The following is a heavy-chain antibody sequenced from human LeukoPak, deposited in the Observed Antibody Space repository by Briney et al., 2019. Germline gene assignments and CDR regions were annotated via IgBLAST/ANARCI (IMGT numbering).Heavy chain of an antibody. D-gene: IGHD2-2*02. CDR2: IYHSGST. J-gene: IGHJ4*02. CDR3: ARGGGRVVPAAII. Sequence: PSETLSLTCAVSGGSISSGGYSWSWIRQPPGKGLEWIGYIYHSGSTYYNPSLKSRVTISVDRSKNQFSLKLSSATAADAAVYYCARGGGRVVPAAIIWGQGTLVTASS. V-gene: IGHV4-30-2*01. CDR1: GGSISSGGYS.